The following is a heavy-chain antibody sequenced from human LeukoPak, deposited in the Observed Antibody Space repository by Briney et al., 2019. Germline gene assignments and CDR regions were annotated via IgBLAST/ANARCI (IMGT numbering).Heavy chain of an antibody. CDR1: GFTFSSYG. CDR3: ARGAGYFQH. J-gene: IGHJ1*01. V-gene: IGHV3-64*01. CDR2: ISSNGGST. Sequence: PGRSLRLSCAASGFTFSSYGMHWVRQAPGKGLEYVSAISSNGGSTYYANSVKGRFTISRDNSKNTLYLQMGSLRAEDMAVYYCARGAGYFQHWGQGTLVTVSS.